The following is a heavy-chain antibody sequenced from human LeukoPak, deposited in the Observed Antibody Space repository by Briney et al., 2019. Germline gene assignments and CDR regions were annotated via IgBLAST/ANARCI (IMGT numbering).Heavy chain of an antibody. CDR3: AREDYYDSSVVY. J-gene: IGHJ4*02. Sequence: GGSLRFSCAASGFTFSDYYMSWIRQAPGKGLEWVSYISSSGSTIYYADSVKGRFTISRDNAKNSLYLQMNSLRAEDTAVYYCAREDYYDSSVVYWGQGTLVTVSS. V-gene: IGHV3-11*01. CDR1: GFTFSDYY. D-gene: IGHD3-22*01. CDR2: ISSSGSTI.